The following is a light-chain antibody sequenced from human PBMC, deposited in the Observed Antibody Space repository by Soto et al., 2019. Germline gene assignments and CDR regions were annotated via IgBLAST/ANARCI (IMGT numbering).Light chain of an antibody. Sequence: QPVLTQSPSASASLGASVKLTCTLSSGHSSYAIAWHQQQPEKGPRYLMKLNSDGSHSKGDGIPNRFSGSSSGAERYLTLPSLQFEGWADYFCQNWGTGLLVFGGGTKLTVL. CDR2: LNSDGSH. CDR1: SGHSSYA. V-gene: IGLV4-69*01. J-gene: IGLJ3*02. CDR3: QNWGTGLLV.